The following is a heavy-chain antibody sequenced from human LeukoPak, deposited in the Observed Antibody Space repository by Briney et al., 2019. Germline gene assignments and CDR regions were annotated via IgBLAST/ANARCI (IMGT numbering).Heavy chain of an antibody. CDR3: ARDPNSSGWPHFDY. J-gene: IGHJ4*02. CDR2: ISAYNGNT. V-gene: IGHV1-18*01. CDR1: GYTFTSYG. Sequence: ASVKVSCKASGYTFTSYGISRVRQAPGQGLEWMGWISAYNGNTNYAQKLQGRVTITADKSTSTAYMELSSLRSEDTAVYYCARDPNSSGWPHFDYWGQGTLVTVSS. D-gene: IGHD6-19*01.